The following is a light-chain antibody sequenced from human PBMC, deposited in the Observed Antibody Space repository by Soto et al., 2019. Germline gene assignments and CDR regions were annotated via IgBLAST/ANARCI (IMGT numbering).Light chain of an antibody. CDR2: KTS. CDR3: MQDTQFPHT. Sequence: DIVMTQTPLSSPVTLGQPASMSCRSSQSLLDSDGDTYLSWLQQRPGQPPRLLIYKTSSRFSGVPDRFSGSGAGTDFTLKISRVEVEDVGVYYRMQDTQFPHTFGQGTKLEI. V-gene: IGKV2-24*01. CDR1: QSLLDSDGDTY. J-gene: IGKJ2*01.